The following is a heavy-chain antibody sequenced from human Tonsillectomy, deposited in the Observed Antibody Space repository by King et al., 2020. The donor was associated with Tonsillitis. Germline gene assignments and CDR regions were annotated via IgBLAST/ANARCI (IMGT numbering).Heavy chain of an antibody. J-gene: IGHJ6*03. Sequence: VQLVESGGGVVKPGGSLRLSCAASVFNFDGYARHWVRQTPGKGLQWGSLINDDGDSTFYSDDVKGRFTISRDNRKNSVILQMNRQGTEDTALYFCAKDVNRYGRSPPYSYYMDVWGKGTTVIVSS. V-gene: IGHV3-43*02. CDR2: INDDGDST. CDR1: VFNFDGYA. CDR3: AKDVNRYGRSPPYSYYMDV. D-gene: IGHD3-10*01.